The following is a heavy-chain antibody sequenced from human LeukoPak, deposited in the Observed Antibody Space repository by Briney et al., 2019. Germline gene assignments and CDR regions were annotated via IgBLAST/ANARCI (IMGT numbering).Heavy chain of an antibody. CDR3: ARDLYGGNSTPDY. Sequence: GASVKVSCKASGGTFSSYAISWVRQAPGQGLEWMGGIIPIFGTANYAQKFQGRVTITADESTSTAYMELSSLRSEDTAVYYCARDLYGGNSTPDYWGQGTLVTVSS. D-gene: IGHD4-23*01. CDR1: GGTFSSYA. CDR2: IIPIFGTA. V-gene: IGHV1-69*13. J-gene: IGHJ4*02.